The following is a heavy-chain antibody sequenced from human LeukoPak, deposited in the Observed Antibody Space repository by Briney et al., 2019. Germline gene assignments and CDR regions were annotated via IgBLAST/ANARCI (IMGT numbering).Heavy chain of an antibody. CDR1: GGTFISYA. D-gene: IGHD2-2*01. CDR2: IIPIFGTA. V-gene: IGHV1-69*13. Sequence: ASVKVSCKASGGTFISYAISWVRQAPGQGVEWMGGIIPIFGTANYAQKFQGRVTITADESTSTAYMELSSLRSEDTAVYYCARDERYCSSTSCFPYYFDYWGQGTLVTVSS. CDR3: ARDERYCSSTSCFPYYFDY. J-gene: IGHJ4*02.